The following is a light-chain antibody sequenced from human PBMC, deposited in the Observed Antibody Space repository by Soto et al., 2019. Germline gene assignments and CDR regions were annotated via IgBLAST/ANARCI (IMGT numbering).Light chain of an antibody. J-gene: IGKJ4*01. V-gene: IGKV1-12*01. CDR3: QQSKSFPLT. CDR1: QDINSW. Sequence: DIQMTQSPSSVSVSVGDRVTITCRASQDINSWLTWYQQKPGKAPKVLIYIASRLQPGVPSRFSGRGSGTDFSLTISNLQPEDFATYFCQQSKSFPLTFGGGTKVEIK. CDR2: IAS.